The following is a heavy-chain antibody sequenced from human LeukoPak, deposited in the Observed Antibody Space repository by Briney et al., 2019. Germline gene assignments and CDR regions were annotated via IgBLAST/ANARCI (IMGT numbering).Heavy chain of an antibody. J-gene: IGHJ4*02. CDR1: GFTFSSYA. D-gene: IGHD3-3*01. Sequence: GGSLRLSCAASGFTFSSYAMSWVRQAPGKGLEWVSAISGSGGSTYYADSVKGRFTISRDNSKNTLYLQMNSLRAEDTAVYYCAKDQDFWSGYYIRTFDYWGQGTLVTVSS. CDR2: ISGSGGST. CDR3: AKDQDFWSGYYIRTFDY. V-gene: IGHV3-23*01.